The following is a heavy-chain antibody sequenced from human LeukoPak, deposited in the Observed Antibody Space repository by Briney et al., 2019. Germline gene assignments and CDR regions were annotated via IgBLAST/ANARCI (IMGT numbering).Heavy chain of an antibody. CDR3: AKGLWFGESAFDI. Sequence: GGSLTLSCAASGFTFSSYAMSWVRQAPGKGLEWVSAISGSGGSTYYADSVKRRFTISSDNSKNTLYLQMHSLSAETTAVYYCAKGLWFGESAFDIWDQGTIVTVSS. D-gene: IGHD3-10*01. CDR2: ISGSGGST. J-gene: IGHJ3*02. CDR1: GFTFSSYA. V-gene: IGHV3-23*01.